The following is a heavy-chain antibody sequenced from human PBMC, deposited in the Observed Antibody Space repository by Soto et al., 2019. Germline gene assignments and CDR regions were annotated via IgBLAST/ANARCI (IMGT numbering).Heavy chain of an antibody. CDR1: GFTFSSYA. J-gene: IGHJ1*01. V-gene: IGHV3-23*01. CDR3: AKDLVSRGGNA. CDR2: ISGSGGST. D-gene: IGHD2-15*01. Sequence: LSLTCAASGFTFSSYAMSWVRQAPGKGLEWVSAISGSGGSTYYADSVKGRFTISRDNSKNTLYLQMNSLRAEDTAVYYCAKDLVSRGGNAWGQGTLVTVSS.